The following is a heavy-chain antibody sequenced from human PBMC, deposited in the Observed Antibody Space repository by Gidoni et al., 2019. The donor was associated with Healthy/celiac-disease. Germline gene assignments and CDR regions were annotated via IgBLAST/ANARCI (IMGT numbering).Heavy chain of an antibody. D-gene: IGHD2-2*02. CDR2: SSGSGGST. CDR3: AAGLILGYFSSTSCYI. J-gene: IGHJ4*01. CDR1: GFTFSSYA. V-gene: IGHV3-23*01. Sequence: EVQLLESGGGLVQPGGSLRLSCAASGFTFSSYAMSWVRQAPGKGLEWFSASSGSGGSTYYADPVKGRFTISRDHSKNTLYLQMNSLRAEDTAVYYCAAGLILGYFSSTSCYIWGHGTLVTVSS.